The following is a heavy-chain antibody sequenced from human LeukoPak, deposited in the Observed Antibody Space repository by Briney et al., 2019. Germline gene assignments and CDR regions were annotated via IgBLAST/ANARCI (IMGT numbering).Heavy chain of an antibody. D-gene: IGHD2-21*02. J-gene: IGHJ3*02. CDR2: ISGSGGST. V-gene: IGHV3-23*01. CDR1: GFTFSSYG. CDR3: AKGCPHIVVVTAIYDAFDI. Sequence: GGSLRLSCAASGFTFSSYGMSWVRQAPGKGLEWVSAISGSGGSTYYADSVKGRFTISRDNSKNTLYLQMNSLRAEDTAVYYCAKGCPHIVVVTAIYDAFDIWGQGTMVTVSS.